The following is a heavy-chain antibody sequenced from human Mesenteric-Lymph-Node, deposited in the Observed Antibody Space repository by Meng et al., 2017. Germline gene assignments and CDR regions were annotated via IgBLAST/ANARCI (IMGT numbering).Heavy chain of an antibody. V-gene: IGHV3-7*01. Sequence: GGSLRLSCVASGFTFSNSWMSWVRQTPGKGLEWVANIKQSGSEQIYVDSVNGRFTISRDNAKNSLYLQMNSLRAEDSAVYYCARVRIIRSRSVFDYWGQGTLVTVSS. CDR3: ARVRIIRSRSVFDY. J-gene: IGHJ4*02. CDR1: GFTFSNSW. D-gene: IGHD3-3*01. CDR2: IKQSGSEQ.